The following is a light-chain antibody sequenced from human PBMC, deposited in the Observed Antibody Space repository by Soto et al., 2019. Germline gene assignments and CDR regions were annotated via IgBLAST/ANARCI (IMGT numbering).Light chain of an antibody. V-gene: IGLV2-14*01. CDR3: SSYTSSITLV. CDR2: EVS. Sequence: QSVLTQPASVSGSPGQSITISCTGTSSDVGAYNFVSWYQQHPGKAPKLLIYEVSNRPSGVSNRFSGSKTGNTASLTISGLQAEDDGDYYCSSYTSSITLVFGGGTQLTVL. J-gene: IGLJ2*01. CDR1: SSDVGAYNF.